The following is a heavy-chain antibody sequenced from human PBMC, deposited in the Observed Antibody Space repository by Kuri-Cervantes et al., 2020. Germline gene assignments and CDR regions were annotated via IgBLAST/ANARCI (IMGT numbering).Heavy chain of an antibody. J-gene: IGHJ4*02. CDR1: GFTLSSNY. Sequence: ESLKISRAASGFTLSSNYRSWVRQAPGKGLDWVSVIYSGGSTYYADSVKGRYTISRDNSKNTLYLQMNSMRAEDTAVYYCAREMMGSWYPFDYWGQGTLVTVSS. CDR2: IYSGGST. D-gene: IGHD6-13*01. CDR3: AREMMGSWYPFDY. V-gene: IGHV3-53*01.